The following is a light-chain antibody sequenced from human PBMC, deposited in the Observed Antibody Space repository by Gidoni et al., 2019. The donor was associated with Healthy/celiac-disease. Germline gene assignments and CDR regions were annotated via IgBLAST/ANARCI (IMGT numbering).Light chain of an antibody. J-gene: IGLJ2*01. CDR1: SRDIGAYNC. CDR2: DVS. Sequence: QSALPQPASVSGSPGQSITISCTGTSRDIGAYNCVSWYQQHPGKAPKLIIYDVSNRPSGVSNRFSGSKSGNTASLTISGLQAEDEADYYCSSYRSNGHVVFGGGTKLTVL. CDR3: SSYRSNGHVV. V-gene: IGLV2-14*03.